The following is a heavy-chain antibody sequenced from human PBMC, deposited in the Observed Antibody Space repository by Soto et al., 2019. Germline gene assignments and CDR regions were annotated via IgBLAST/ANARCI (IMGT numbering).Heavy chain of an antibody. D-gene: IGHD2-15*01. CDR3: AGLTTGYCSGGSCSDY. Sequence: QVQLVQSGAEVKKPGSSVKVSCKASGGTFSSYAISWVRQAPGQGLEWMGGIIPIFGTANYAQKFQGRATITANESTSTAYMELSSLISKDTAVYYCAGLTTGYCSGGSCSDYWGQGTLVTVSS. CDR2: IIPIFGTA. J-gene: IGHJ4*02. CDR1: GGTFSSYA. V-gene: IGHV1-69*01.